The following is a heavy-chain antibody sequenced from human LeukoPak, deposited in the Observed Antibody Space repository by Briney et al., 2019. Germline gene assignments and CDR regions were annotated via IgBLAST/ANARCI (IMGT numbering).Heavy chain of an antibody. CDR3: ARAAYCSGGSCYSGYVDY. Sequence: GESLKISCKGSGYSFTSYWIGWVRQMPGKGLEWRGIIYPGDSDTRYSPSFQGQVTISADKSISTAYLQWSSLKASDTAMYYCARAAYCSGGSCYSGYVDYWGQGTLVTVSS. J-gene: IGHJ4*02. CDR2: IYPGDSDT. CDR1: GYSFTSYW. V-gene: IGHV5-51*01. D-gene: IGHD2-15*01.